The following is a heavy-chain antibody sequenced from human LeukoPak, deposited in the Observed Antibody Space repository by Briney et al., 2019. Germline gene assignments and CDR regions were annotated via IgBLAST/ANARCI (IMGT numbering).Heavy chain of an antibody. D-gene: IGHD3-22*01. Sequence: GGSLRLSCAASGFTFSTYGMSWVRQAPGKGLEWVSAISGSGGSTYYADSVKSRFTISRDNSENTLYLQMNSLRAEDTAVYYCARARYDSSGYYPLGDYWGQGTLVTVSS. CDR1: GFTFSTYG. J-gene: IGHJ4*02. V-gene: IGHV3-23*01. CDR3: ARARYDSSGYYPLGDY. CDR2: ISGSGGST.